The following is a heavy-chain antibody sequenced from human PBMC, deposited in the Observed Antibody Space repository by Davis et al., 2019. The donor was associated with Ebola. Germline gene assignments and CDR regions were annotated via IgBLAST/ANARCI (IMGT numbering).Heavy chain of an antibody. CDR2: IKSKTDGGTT. J-gene: IGHJ4*02. CDR3: TTAPHCTGGVCYFQYFDY. D-gene: IGHD2-8*02. CDR1: GFTFGAYA. Sequence: GGSLRLSCTASGFTFGAYAMSWVRQAPGKGLEWVGRIKSKTDGGTTDYAAPVKGRFTISRDDSKNTLYLQMNSLKTEDTAVYYCTTAPHCTGGVCYFQYFDYWGQGTLVTVSS. V-gene: IGHV3-15*01.